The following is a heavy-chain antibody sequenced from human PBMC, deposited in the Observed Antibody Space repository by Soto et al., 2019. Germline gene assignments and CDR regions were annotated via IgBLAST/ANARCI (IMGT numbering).Heavy chain of an antibody. D-gene: IGHD5-18*01. J-gene: IGHJ6*02. CDR2: IYYSGST. V-gene: IGHV4-31*03. CDR1: GGSISSGGYY. CDR3: ARDNTADGGGYYYYGMDV. Sequence: SETLSLTCTVSGGSISSGGYYWSWIRQHPGKGLEWIGYIYYSGSTYYNPSLKSRVTISVDTSKNQFSLKLSSVTAADTAVYYCARDNTADGGGYYYYGMDVWRQGTTVTVSS.